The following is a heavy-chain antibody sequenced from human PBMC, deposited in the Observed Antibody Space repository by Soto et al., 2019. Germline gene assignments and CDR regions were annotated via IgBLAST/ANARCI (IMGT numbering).Heavy chain of an antibody. CDR3: ARFGLVYCSGGSCDKPYYYYGMDV. J-gene: IGHJ6*02. CDR2: IYSGGST. CDR1: GFTVSSNY. V-gene: IGHV3-53*01. Sequence: GGSLRLSCAASGFTVSSNYMSWVRQAPGKGLEWVSVIYSGGSTYYADSVKGRFTISRDNSKNTLYLQMNSLRAEDTAVYYCARFGLVYCSGGSCDKPYYYYGMDVWGQGTTVTVSS. D-gene: IGHD2-15*01.